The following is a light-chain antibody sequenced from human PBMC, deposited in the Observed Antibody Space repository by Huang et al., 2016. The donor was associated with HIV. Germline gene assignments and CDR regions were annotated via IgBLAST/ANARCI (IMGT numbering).Light chain of an antibody. Sequence: EVVMTQSPVTLSVSPGDRATLSCRASQSVNNKLAWFQQKPGQAPRLLILDASIRATGIPDRFSGSGSGTEVTLTSSSRQSEDFAVYYCQQYNNWPPWTFGQGTKVEIK. CDR2: DAS. J-gene: IGKJ1*01. V-gene: IGKV3-15*01. CDR1: QSVNNK. CDR3: QQYNNWPPWT.